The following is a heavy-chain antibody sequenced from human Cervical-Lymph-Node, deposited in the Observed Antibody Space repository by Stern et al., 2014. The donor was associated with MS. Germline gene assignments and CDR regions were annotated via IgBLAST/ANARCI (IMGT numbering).Heavy chain of an antibody. CDR2: IRYDGSNK. D-gene: IGHD2-8*01. Sequence: VQLVESGGGVVQPGTSLRLSCAASGFTLSSYGMHWVRQAPGKGLEWVALIRYDGSNKYYADSVKGRFTISRDNSKDTVYLQMNSLRVEDTALYYCARGGFCTDAACYEFDGMDVWGQGTTVTVPS. V-gene: IGHV3-33*01. CDR1: GFTLSSYG. J-gene: IGHJ6*02. CDR3: ARGGFCTDAACYEFDGMDV.